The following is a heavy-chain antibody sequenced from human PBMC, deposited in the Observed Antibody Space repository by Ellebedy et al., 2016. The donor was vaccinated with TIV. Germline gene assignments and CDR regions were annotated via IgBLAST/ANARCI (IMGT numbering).Heavy chain of an antibody. CDR1: GYTFTSYY. J-gene: IGHJ4*02. CDR3: ARDLHDSSGYYYVGAPFDY. Sequence: ASVKVSCXASGYTFTSYYMHWVRQAPGQGLEWMGIINPSGGSTSYAQKFQGRVTMTRDTSTSTVYMELSSLRSEDTAVYYCARDLHDSSGYYYVGAPFDYWGQGTLVTVSS. CDR2: INPSGGST. V-gene: IGHV1-46*01. D-gene: IGHD3-22*01.